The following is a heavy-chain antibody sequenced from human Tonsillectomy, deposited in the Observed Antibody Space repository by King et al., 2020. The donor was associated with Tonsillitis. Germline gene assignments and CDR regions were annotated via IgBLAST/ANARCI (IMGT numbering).Heavy chain of an antibody. D-gene: IGHD3-16*01. J-gene: IGHJ6*02. Sequence: VQLVESGGGASQPGRSLRLSCAASGFTFSSFGFHWVRQAPGKGLEWVALISDEGTNKKCADSVKGRFTISRDNSKSTVYLQMDRLRGDDTAVYYCATDLGTINADDYPSGLDVWGHGTTVTVSS. CDR3: ATDLGTINADDYPSGLDV. V-gene: IGHV3-30*03. CDR1: GFTFSSFG. CDR2: ISDEGTNK.